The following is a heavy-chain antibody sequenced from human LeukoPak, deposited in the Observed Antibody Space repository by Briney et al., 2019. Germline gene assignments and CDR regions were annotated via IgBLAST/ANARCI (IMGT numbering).Heavy chain of an antibody. CDR2: ISDSGST. V-gene: IGHV4-59*08. CDR1: GGSTSSYY. CDR3: ATIAAYGGGWYTIAY. J-gene: IGHJ4*02. Sequence: KPSETLSLTCSVSGGSTSSYYWSWIRQPPGKGLEWIGYISDSGSTNYNPSLKSRVTMSVDTSRNQFSLKLGSVTAADTAVYYCATIAAYGGGWYTIAYWGQGTLVTVSS. D-gene: IGHD6-19*01.